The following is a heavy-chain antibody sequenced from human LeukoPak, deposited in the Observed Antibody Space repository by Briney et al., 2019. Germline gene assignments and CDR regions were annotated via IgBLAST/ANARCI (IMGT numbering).Heavy chain of an antibody. D-gene: IGHD2-15*01. J-gene: IGHJ4*02. Sequence: PGASVKVSCKASGYTFTSYGISWVQQAPGQGLEWMGWISAYNGNTNYAQKLQGRVTMTTDTSTSTAYMELRSLRSDDTAVYYCAREYCSGGSCYSFDYWGQGTLVTVSS. CDR3: AREYCSGGSCYSFDY. CDR2: ISAYNGNT. CDR1: GYTFTSYG. V-gene: IGHV1-18*01.